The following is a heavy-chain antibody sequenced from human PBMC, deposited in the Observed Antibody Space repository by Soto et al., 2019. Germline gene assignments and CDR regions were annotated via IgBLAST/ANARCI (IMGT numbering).Heavy chain of an antibody. D-gene: IGHD1-1*01. V-gene: IGHV4-59*01. CDR2: IYYSGNT. J-gene: IGHJ4*02. CDR1: RGSISSYY. Sequence: SDTLSLTCTVSRGSISSYYWSWIRQPPGKGLEWIVYIYYSGNTNYNPSLKSRVTISVDTSEKQFSLKLSSVTAADTAVYYCAREGRMGTFDYWGQGALVTVSS. CDR3: AREGRMGTFDY.